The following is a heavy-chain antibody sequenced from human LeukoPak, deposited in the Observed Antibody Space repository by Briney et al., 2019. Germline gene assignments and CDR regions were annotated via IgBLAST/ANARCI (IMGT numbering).Heavy chain of an antibody. CDR2: ISSSGSTI. CDR3: ASCDSSGYYWGVDY. J-gene: IGHJ4*02. D-gene: IGHD3-22*01. V-gene: IGHV3-48*03. CDR1: GFTFSSYE. Sequence: GGSLRLSCAASGFTFSSYEMTWVRQAPRKGLEWVSYISSSGSTIYYADSVKGRFTISRDNAKNSLYLQMNSLRAEDTAVYYCASCDSSGYYWGVDYWGQGTLVTVSS.